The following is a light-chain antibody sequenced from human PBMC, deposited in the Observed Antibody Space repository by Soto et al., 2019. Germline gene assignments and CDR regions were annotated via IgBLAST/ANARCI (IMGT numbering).Light chain of an antibody. CDR2: VGTGGIVG. CDR3: GADHGSGSNFVYV. Sequence: QSVLTPPPSASASLGASVTLTCTLSSGYSNYKVDWYQQRPGKGPRFVMRVGTGGIVGSKGDGIPDRFSVLGSGLNRYLTIKNIQEEDESDYHCGADHGSGSNFVYVFGTGTKRTVL. J-gene: IGLJ1*01. V-gene: IGLV9-49*01. CDR1: SGYSNYK.